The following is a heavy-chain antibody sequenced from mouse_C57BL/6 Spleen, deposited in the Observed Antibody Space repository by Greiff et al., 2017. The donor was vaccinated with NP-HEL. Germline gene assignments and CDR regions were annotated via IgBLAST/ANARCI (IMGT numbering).Heavy chain of an antibody. Sequence: EVKVVESGGGLVKPGGSLKLSCAASGFTFSSYAMSWVRQTPEKRLEWVATISDGGSYTYYPDNVKGRFTISRDNAKNNLYLQMSHLKSEDTAMYYCARDRGTGTRFAYWGQGTLVTVSA. D-gene: IGHD4-1*01. CDR3: ARDRGTGTRFAY. J-gene: IGHJ3*01. CDR2: ISDGGSYT. CDR1: GFTFSSYA. V-gene: IGHV5-4*01.